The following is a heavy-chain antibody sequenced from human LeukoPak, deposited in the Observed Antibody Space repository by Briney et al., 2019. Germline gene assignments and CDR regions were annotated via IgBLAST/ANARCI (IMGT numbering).Heavy chain of an antibody. Sequence: SETLSLTCAVYGGSFSGYYWSWIRQPPGKGLEWIGEINHSGSTNYNPSLKSRVTISVDTSKNQFSLKLSSVTAADTAVYYCARTAESMTGYSGYDYRGAFDYWGQGTLVTVSS. J-gene: IGHJ4*02. CDR1: GGSFSGYY. D-gene: IGHD5-12*01. CDR3: ARTAESMTGYSGYDYRGAFDY. CDR2: INHSGST. V-gene: IGHV4-34*01.